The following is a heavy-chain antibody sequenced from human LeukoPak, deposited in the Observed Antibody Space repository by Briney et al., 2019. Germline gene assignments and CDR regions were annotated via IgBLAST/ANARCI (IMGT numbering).Heavy chain of an antibody. CDR2: IYSGGST. CDR1: GFTVSSNY. CDR3: AVHPGIAAAGALDY. V-gene: IGHV3-53*01. J-gene: IGHJ4*02. Sequence: GGSLRLSCAASGFTVSSNYMSWVRQAPGKGLEWVSVIYSGGSTYYADSVKGRFTISRDNSRNTLYLQMNSLRAEDTALYYCAVHPGIAAAGALDYWGQGTLVTVSS. D-gene: IGHD6-13*01.